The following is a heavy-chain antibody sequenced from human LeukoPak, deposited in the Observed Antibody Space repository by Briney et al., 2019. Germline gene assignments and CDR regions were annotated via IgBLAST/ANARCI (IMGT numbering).Heavy chain of an antibody. Sequence: GGSLRLSCAASGFTFSSYSMNWVRQAPGKGLEWVSYISSSSSTIYYADSVKGRFTISRDNAKNALYLQMNSLRAEDTAVYYCAREGGGYCTNGVCYTGDYFDYWGQGTLVTVSS. D-gene: IGHD2-8*01. V-gene: IGHV3-48*01. CDR2: ISSSSSTI. CDR1: GFTFSSYS. J-gene: IGHJ4*02. CDR3: AREGGGYCTNGVCYTGDYFDY.